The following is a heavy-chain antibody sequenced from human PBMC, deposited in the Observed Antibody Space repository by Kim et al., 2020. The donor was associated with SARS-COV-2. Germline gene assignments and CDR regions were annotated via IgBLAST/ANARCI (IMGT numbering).Heavy chain of an antibody. V-gene: IGHV1-2*02. D-gene: IGHD3-10*01. Sequence: ASVKVSCKASGYTFTGYYMHWVRQAPGQGLEWMGWINPNSGGTNYAQKFQGRVTMTRDTSISTAYMELSRLRSDDTAVYYCARGDLVWFGESRCYWGQGTLVTVSS. CDR3: ARGDLVWFGESRCY. CDR2: INPNSGGT. J-gene: IGHJ4*02. CDR1: GYTFTGYY.